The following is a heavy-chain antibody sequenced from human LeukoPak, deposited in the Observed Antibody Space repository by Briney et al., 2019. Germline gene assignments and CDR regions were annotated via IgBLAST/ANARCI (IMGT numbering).Heavy chain of an antibody. D-gene: IGHD3-9*01. CDR3: ASTDPDYDILTGVHGWFDP. J-gene: IGHJ5*02. CDR1: GGSFSGYY. V-gene: IGHV4-34*01. Sequence: SETLSLTCAVYGGSFSGYYWTWIRQPPGKGLEWIGEINHSGSTNYNPSLKSRVTISVDTSKNQFSPKLSSVTAADTAVYLCASTDPDYDILTGVHGWFDPWGQGTLVTVSS. CDR2: INHSGST.